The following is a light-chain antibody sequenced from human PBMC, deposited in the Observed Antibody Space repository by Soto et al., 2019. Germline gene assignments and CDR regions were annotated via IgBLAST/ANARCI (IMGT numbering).Light chain of an antibody. V-gene: IGKV3-20*01. CDR3: QQDDRSPRT. CDR2: GAS. CDR1: QTFTTSS. J-gene: IGKJ1*01. Sequence: EIVFTQSPGTLSLSPRERATLSCRASQTFTTSSLAWYQQKPGQAPRLLISGASNRATGIPDRFSGSGSGTDFTLTISRLEPEDFAVYYCQQDDRSPRTFGQGGKVDI.